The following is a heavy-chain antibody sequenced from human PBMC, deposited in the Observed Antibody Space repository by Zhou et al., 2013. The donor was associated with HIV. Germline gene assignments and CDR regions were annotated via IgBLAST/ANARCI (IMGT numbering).Heavy chain of an antibody. D-gene: IGHD3-10*01. CDR1: GGSISSHY. CDR2: IYYSGST. V-gene: IGHV4-59*11. CDR3: ARDDYYGSGPYAY. J-gene: IGHJ4*02. Sequence: QVQLQESGPGLVKPSETLSLTCTVSGGSISSHYWSWIRQPPGKGLEWIGYIYYSGSTNYNPSLKSRVSISVDTSKNQFSLKLNYVTATDTAVYFCARDDYYGSGPYAYWGQGLLVTVSS.